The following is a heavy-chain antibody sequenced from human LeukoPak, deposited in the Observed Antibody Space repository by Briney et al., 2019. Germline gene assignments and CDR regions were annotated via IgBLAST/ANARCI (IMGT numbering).Heavy chain of an antibody. CDR2: IYTSGST. Sequence: SETLSLTCTVSGGSISSYYWSWIRQPAGKGLEWIGRIYTSGSTNYNPSLKSRVTMSVDTSKNQFSLKLSSVTAADTAVYYCARGAGYDSSGYYLAFDIWGQGTMVTVSS. J-gene: IGHJ3*02. V-gene: IGHV4-4*07. CDR3: ARGAGYDSSGYYLAFDI. D-gene: IGHD3-22*01. CDR1: GGSISSYY.